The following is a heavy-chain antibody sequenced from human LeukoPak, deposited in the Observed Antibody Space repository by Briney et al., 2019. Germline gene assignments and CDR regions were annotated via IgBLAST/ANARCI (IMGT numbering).Heavy chain of an antibody. Sequence: GGSLRLSCAASGFTFSSYGMSWVRQAPGKGLEWVSVISGNGGSTYYADSVKGRFTISRDNSKNTVYLQMNSLRAEDEAVYYCARDGFCGGNCYSGTLDHWGQGTLVTVSS. V-gene: IGHV3-23*01. CDR3: ARDGFCGGNCYSGTLDH. CDR1: GFTFSSYG. CDR2: ISGNGGST. J-gene: IGHJ4*02. D-gene: IGHD2-21*01.